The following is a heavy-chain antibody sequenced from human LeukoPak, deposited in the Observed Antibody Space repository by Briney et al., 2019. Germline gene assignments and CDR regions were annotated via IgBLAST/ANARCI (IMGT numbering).Heavy chain of an antibody. D-gene: IGHD3-9*01. CDR1: GFTFSSYA. J-gene: IGHJ6*02. Sequence: GGSLRLSCAAPGFTFSSYAMSWVRQAPGKGLEWVSTVSSGDGITYYADSVKGRFTISRDNSQHTLYLQVSSLRAEDTAVYFCAKSVFHIMTDYYFALDVWGQGTTVTVSS. V-gene: IGHV3-23*01. CDR3: AKSVFHIMTDYYFALDV. CDR2: VSSGDGIT.